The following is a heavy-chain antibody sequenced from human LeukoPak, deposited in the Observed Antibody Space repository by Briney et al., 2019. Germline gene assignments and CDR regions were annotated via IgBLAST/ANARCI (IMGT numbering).Heavy chain of an antibody. Sequence: GGSLRLSCAASGFTFSSYGMHWVRQAPGKGLEWVAFIRYDGSNKYYADSVKGRFTISRDNSKNTLYLQMNSLRAEDTAVYYCAKAPYCSGGSCYHYYYYYMDVWGKGTTVTVSS. V-gene: IGHV3-30*02. D-gene: IGHD2-15*01. CDR3: AKAPYCSGGSCYHYYYYYMDV. J-gene: IGHJ6*03. CDR2: IRYDGSNK. CDR1: GFTFSSYG.